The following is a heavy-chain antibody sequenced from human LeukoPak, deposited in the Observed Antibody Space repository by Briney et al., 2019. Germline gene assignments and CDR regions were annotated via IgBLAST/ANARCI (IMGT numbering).Heavy chain of an antibody. CDR2: IIGSGGYS. J-gene: IGHJ4*02. V-gene: IGHV3-23*01. Sequence: PGGSLRLSCAASGFTFSSYATSWVRQAPGKGLEWVSSIIGSGGYSYYPDSVKGRFTISRDNSKSTLSLQMDSLRAEDTAVYYCAKDYDTLTGYYSLIDYWGQGTLVTVSS. CDR3: AKDYDTLTGYYSLIDY. D-gene: IGHD3-9*01. CDR1: GFTFSSYA.